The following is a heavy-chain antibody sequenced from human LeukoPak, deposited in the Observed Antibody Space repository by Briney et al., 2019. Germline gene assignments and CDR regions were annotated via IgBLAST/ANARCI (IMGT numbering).Heavy chain of an antibody. Sequence: GGSLRLSCAASGSTVSSNYMNWVRQPPGKGLEWVSVIFSGGGTTYYADSVKGRFTISRDNAKDTLCLQLNSLRAEDTAVYYCARSIYYDGSDYYPHFDSWGQGTLVTVSS. D-gene: IGHD3-22*01. CDR1: GSTVSSNY. CDR2: IFSGGGTT. J-gene: IGHJ4*02. V-gene: IGHV3-66*01. CDR3: ARSIYYDGSDYYPHFDS.